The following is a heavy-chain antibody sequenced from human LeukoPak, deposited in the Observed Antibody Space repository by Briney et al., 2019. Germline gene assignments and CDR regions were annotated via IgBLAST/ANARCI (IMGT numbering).Heavy chain of an antibody. CDR3: ARERHKAAAGPFFDY. CDR2: IYSGGST. D-gene: IGHD6-13*01. Sequence: GGSLRLSCAASGFTVSSNYMSWVRQAPGKGLEGVSVIYSGGSTYYADSVKGRFTISRDNSKNTLYLQMNSLRAEDTAVYYCARERHKAAAGPFFDYWGQGTLVTVSS. J-gene: IGHJ4*02. V-gene: IGHV3-53*01. CDR1: GFTVSSNY.